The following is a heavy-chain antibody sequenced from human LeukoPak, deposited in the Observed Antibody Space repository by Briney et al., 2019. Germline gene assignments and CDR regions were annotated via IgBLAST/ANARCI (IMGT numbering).Heavy chain of an antibody. CDR3: AKERRYKFNGGRVFDV. J-gene: IGHJ3*01. Sequence: ASVKVSCKASGGTFSSYAISWVRQAPGQGLEWMGWISGFNGNTNYAQRLQGRVVMTTDTSTNTVYMELRSLRSDDTAVYYCAKERRYKFNGGRVFDVWGQGTMVTVSS. V-gene: IGHV1-18*01. D-gene: IGHD1-1*01. CDR1: GGTFSSYA. CDR2: ISGFNGNT.